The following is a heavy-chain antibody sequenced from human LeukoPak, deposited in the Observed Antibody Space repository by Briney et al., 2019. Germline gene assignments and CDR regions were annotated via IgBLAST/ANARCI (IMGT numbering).Heavy chain of an antibody. CDR2: INPSGGST. J-gene: IGHJ4*02. CDR3: ARAVGIVVVVVATLDY. V-gene: IGHV1-46*01. Sequence: ASVKVSCKASGYTFTNNYMHWVRQAPGQGLEWMGIINPSGGSTNYAQEFQGRVTMTRDTSTSTVYMELSSLRSEDTAVYYCARAVGIVVVVVATLDYWGQGTLVTVSS. CDR1: GYTFTNNY. D-gene: IGHD2-15*01.